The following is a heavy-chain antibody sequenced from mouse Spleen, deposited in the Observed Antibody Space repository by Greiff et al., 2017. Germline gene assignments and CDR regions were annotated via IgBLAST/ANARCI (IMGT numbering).Heavy chain of an antibody. CDR1: GYSFTGYF. J-gene: IGHJ3*01. Sequence: VQLQQSGPELVKPGDSVKISCKASGYSFTGYFMNWVMQSHGKSLEWIGRINPYNGDTFYNQKFKGKATLTVDKSSSTAHMELRSLTSEDSAVYYCARGGYYDYDWAYWGQGTLVTVSA. D-gene: IGHD2-4*01. CDR2: INPYNGDT. CDR3: ARGGYYDYDWAY. V-gene: IGHV1-20*01.